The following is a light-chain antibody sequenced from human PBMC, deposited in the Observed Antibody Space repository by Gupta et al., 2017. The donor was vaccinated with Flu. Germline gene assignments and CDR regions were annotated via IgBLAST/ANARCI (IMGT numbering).Light chain of an antibody. CDR2: LGS. V-gene: IGKV2-28*01. CDR3: MQALQTRVT. J-gene: IGKJ3*01. Sequence: EIVMTQSPFSLPVTPGEPASISCRSSQSLLHSNGYNYLDWYLQKPGQSPQLLIYLGSNRASGVPDRFSGSGSGTDFTLKISRVEAEDVGVYYCMQALQTRVTFGPGTKVDIK. CDR1: QSLLHSNGYNY.